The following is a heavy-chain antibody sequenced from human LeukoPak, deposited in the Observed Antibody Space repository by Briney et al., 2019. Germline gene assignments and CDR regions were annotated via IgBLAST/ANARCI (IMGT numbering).Heavy chain of an antibody. Sequence: GGSLRLSCAASGSTFSSYSMNWVRQAPGKGLEWVSSISSSSSYIYYADSVKGRFTISRDNAKNSLYLQMNSLRAEDTAVYYCARDGGSPNDAFDIWGQGTMVTVSS. V-gene: IGHV3-21*01. CDR1: GSTFSSYS. D-gene: IGHD3-16*01. J-gene: IGHJ3*02. CDR3: ARDGGSPNDAFDI. CDR2: ISSSSSYI.